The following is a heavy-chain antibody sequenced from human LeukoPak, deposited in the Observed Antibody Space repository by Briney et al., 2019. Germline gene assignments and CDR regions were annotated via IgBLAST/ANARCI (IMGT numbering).Heavy chain of an antibody. J-gene: IGHJ6*02. Sequence: GGSLRLSCAASGFTFSSYGMHWVRQAPGKGLEWVAVIWYDGSNKYYADSVKGRFTISRDNSKNTLYLQMNSLRAEDTAVYYCARDRTDIVVVVAATGFLLPDVWGQGTTVTVSS. CDR1: GFTFSSYG. V-gene: IGHV3-33*01. CDR2: IWYDGSNK. D-gene: IGHD2-15*01. CDR3: ARDRTDIVVVVAATGFLLPDV.